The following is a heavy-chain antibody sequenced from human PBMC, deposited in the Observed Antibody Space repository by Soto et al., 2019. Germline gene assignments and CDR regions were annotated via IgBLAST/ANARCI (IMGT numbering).Heavy chain of an antibody. J-gene: IGHJ4*02. Sequence: PGGSLRLSCSASGFTFSSYVMHWVRQAPGKGLEYVSSISTNGGSTHYADSVKGRFTISRDNSKNTQYLQMSSLRADDTAVYYCVKGEYYYDSRGYYPFDYWGQGT. V-gene: IGHV3-64D*06. CDR3: VKGEYYYDSRGYYPFDY. CDR2: ISTNGGST. CDR1: GFTFSSYV. D-gene: IGHD3-22*01.